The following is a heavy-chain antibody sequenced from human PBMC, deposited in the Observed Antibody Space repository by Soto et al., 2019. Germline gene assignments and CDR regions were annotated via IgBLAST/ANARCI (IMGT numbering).Heavy chain of an antibody. J-gene: IGHJ5*02. V-gene: IGHV4-39*01. Sequence: QLLLQESGPGLVKPSETLSLTCTVSGGSFSNSFYYWGWIRQPPGKGLEWIGSISSSGGTYDNPSLERRVTTSVDMSKNQFSRKLSSVTAADTAVYYCARHDVSYHGPGWFDPWGQGTLVTVSS. CDR2: ISSSGGT. CDR3: ARHDVSYHGPGWFDP. CDR1: GGSFSNSFYY. D-gene: IGHD1-26*01.